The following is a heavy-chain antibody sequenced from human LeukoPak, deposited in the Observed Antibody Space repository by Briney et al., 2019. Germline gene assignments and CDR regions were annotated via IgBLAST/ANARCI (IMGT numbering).Heavy chain of an antibody. CDR1: GFTFSNYG. D-gene: IGHD4-23*01. V-gene: IGHV3-23*01. J-gene: IGHJ4*02. Sequence: GGSLRLSCAASGFTFSNYGMNWVRQAPGKGLEWVSDISHSGGSTYYADSVKGRFTISRDNAKNTVYLQMNSLRAEDTAVYYCAKGGGAAYFDYWGQGTLATVSS. CDR3: AKGGGAAYFDY. CDR2: ISHSGGST.